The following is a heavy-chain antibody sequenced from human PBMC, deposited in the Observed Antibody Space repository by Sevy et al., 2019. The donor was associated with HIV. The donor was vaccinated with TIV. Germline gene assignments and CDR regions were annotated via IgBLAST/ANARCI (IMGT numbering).Heavy chain of an antibody. CDR3: AKDLLTRFCSGVRCASPSYFDY. CDR2: ISGNGVTT. J-gene: IGHJ4*02. V-gene: IGHV3-23*01. CDR1: GFAFSNYG. Sequence: GGSLRLSCAASGFAFSNYGMSWVRQAPGKGLEWVSGISGNGVTTYYADFVKGRFSISRDNSGDTLYLQMSSLRAEDTAVYYCAKDLLTRFCSGVRCASPSYFDYWGQGSLVTVSS. D-gene: IGHD2-15*01.